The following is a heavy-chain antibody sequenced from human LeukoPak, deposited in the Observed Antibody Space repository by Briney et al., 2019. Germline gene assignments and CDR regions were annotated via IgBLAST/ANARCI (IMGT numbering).Heavy chain of an antibody. D-gene: IGHD3-9*01. J-gene: IGHJ4*02. Sequence: SETLSLTCTVSGYSISSGYYWGWIRQPPGKGLEWIGSIYHSGSTYYNPSLKSRVTISPDTSKNQFSLKLSSVTAADTAVYYCGRDFGRYFDSVQGDFDHWGQGTLVTVSS. CDR2: IYHSGST. CDR1: GYSISSGYY. V-gene: IGHV4-38-2*02. CDR3: GRDFGRYFDSVQGDFDH.